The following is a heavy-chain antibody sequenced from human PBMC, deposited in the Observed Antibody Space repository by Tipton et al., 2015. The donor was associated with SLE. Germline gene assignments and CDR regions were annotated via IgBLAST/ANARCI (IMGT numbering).Heavy chain of an antibody. D-gene: IGHD3-16*01. CDR3: ARAFQGVQAAYCDY. Sequence: TLSLTCIVSGYSISSGYYWGWIRQPPGKGLEWSGSTYHSVSTYYNPSLKSRVTVSVDTSKNQFSLRLTTVTATDTAVYYCARAFQGVQAAYCDYWGQGTLVTVSS. V-gene: IGHV4-38-2*02. CDR1: GYSISSGYY. CDR2: TYHSVST. J-gene: IGHJ4*02.